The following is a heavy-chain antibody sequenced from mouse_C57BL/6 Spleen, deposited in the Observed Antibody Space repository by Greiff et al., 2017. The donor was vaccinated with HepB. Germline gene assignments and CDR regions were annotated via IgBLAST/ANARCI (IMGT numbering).Heavy chain of an antibody. CDR3: AREGLRAAQDYYAMDY. CDR2: IDPNSGGT. V-gene: IGHV1-72*01. Sequence: VQLQQPGAELVKPGASVKLSCKASGYTFTSYWMHWVKQRPGRGLEWIGRIDPNSGGTKYNEKFKSKATLTVDKPSSTAYMQLSSLTSEDSAVYYGAREGLRAAQDYYAMDYWGQGTSVTVSS. D-gene: IGHD3-2*02. J-gene: IGHJ4*01. CDR1: GYTFTSYW.